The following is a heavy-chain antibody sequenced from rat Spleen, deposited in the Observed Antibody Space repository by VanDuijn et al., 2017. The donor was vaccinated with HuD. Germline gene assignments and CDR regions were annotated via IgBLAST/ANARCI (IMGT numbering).Heavy chain of an antibody. CDR1: GFIFSDYY. J-gene: IGHJ2*01. V-gene: IGHV5-25*01. CDR3: ARQSYYYDGSYYYYFDY. D-gene: IGHD1-12*02. Sequence: EVQLVESGGGLVQPGRSLKLSCAASGFIFSDYYMAWVRQAPTKGLEWVASISTGGGSTYYRDSVKGRFTISRDNAKSTLYLQMDSLRSEDTATYYCARQSYYYDGSYYYYFDYWGQGVMVTVSS. CDR2: ISTGGGST.